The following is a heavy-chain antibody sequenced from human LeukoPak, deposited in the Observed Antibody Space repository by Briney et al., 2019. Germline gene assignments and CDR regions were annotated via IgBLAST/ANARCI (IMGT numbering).Heavy chain of an antibody. J-gene: IGHJ3*02. Sequence: GGSLRLSCAASGFTFSTYALSWVRQAPGKGLEWVSGISGSGGSSYFADSVKGRFTISRDNSKNTLYLQMNSLRAEDTAVYYCAKDRYTSGHDAFDIWGQGTMVTVSS. CDR3: AKDRYTSGHDAFDI. CDR2: ISGSGGSS. D-gene: IGHD6-19*01. V-gene: IGHV3-23*01. CDR1: GFTFSTYA.